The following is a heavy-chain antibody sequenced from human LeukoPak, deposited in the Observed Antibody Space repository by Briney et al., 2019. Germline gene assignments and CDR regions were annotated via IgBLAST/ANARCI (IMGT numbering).Heavy chain of an antibody. CDR3: ARSVMTGSTTRAFDM. V-gene: IGHV3-21*01. CDR2: ISSSSSHI. CDR1: GFTFTGYS. D-gene: IGHD2/OR15-2a*01. Sequence: GGSLRLSCVVSGFTFTGYSMNWVRQAPGKGLEWVSSISSSSSHIFYADSVKGRFTISRDNARNALDLQMNSLRAEDAAVYYCARSVMTGSTTRAFDMWGQGTMVTVSS. J-gene: IGHJ3*02.